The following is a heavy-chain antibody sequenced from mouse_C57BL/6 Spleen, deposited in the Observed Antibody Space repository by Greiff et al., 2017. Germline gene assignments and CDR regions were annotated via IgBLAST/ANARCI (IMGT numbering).Heavy chain of an antibody. D-gene: IGHD1-1*01. V-gene: IGHV1-55*01. CDR2: IYPGSGST. CDR1: GYTFTSYW. CDR3: ARGGYCGSSYVT. Sequence: QVQLQQPGAELVKPGASVTMSCKASGYTFTSYWITWVKQRPGQGLEWIGDIYPGSGSTNYNEKFKSKATLTVDTSSSTADMQLSSLTSEDSAVDYCARGGYCGSSYVTWGQGTLVTVSA. J-gene: IGHJ3*02.